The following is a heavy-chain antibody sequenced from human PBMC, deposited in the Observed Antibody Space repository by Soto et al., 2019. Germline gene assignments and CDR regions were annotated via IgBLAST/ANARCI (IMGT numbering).Heavy chain of an antibody. CDR3: ARDSNNHYYNYNWFDP. CDR2: ISAYNGNT. V-gene: IGHV1-18*04. D-gene: IGHD1-20*01. CDR1: GYTFTSYG. Sequence: ASVKVSCKASGYTFTSYGISWVRQAPGQGLEWMGWISAYNGNTNYAQKLQGRVTMTIDTSTSTAYMELRSLRSDDTAVYYCARDSNNHYYNYNWFDPWGQGTLVTVSS. J-gene: IGHJ5*02.